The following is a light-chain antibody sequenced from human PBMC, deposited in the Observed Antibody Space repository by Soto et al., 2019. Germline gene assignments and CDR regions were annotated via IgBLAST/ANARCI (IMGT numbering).Light chain of an antibody. CDR2: ANS. J-gene: IGLJ1*01. CDR3: QSFDSSLRGYV. Sequence: QSVLTQPPSVSGAPGQPVTISCTGSSSNIGARYDVHWYQQRPGTAPKLLIYANSNRPSGVPDRFSGSKSGTSASLAITGLQGEDEADYSCQSFDSSLRGYVFGTGTKLTVL. V-gene: IGLV1-40*01. CDR1: SSNIGARYD.